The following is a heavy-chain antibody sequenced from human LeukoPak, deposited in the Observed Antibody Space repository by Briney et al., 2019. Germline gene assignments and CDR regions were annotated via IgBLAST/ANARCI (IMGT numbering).Heavy chain of an antibody. CDR1: GFAFSDYY. D-gene: IGHD6-13*01. CDR2: ISSTSSFT. J-gene: IGHJ4*02. Sequence: PGGSLRLSCAASGFAFSDYYMSWIRQAPGKGLEWLSYISSTSSFTNYADSVKGRFTISRDNAKNSLYLQMNSLRAEDTAVYYCARGTAAGRRELNFDYWGQGTLVTVSS. CDR3: ARGTAAGRRELNFDY. V-gene: IGHV3-11*05.